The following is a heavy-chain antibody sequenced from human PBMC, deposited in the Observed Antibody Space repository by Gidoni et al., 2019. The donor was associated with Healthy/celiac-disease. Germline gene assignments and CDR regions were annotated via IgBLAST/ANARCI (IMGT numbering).Heavy chain of an antibody. CDR2: IGGSGGST. CDR1: GFTFGSYA. V-gene: IGHV3-23*01. J-gene: IGHJ4*02. Sequence: EVQLLESGGGLVQPGGSLRLYCAASGFTFGSYAMSWVRQAPGKGLAWVSAIGGSGGSTDSTDSVKGRFTISRDNSKNTLYLQMNSLRAEDTAVYYCAKERYYDSSVRQFDYWGQGTLVTVSS. D-gene: IGHD3-22*01. CDR3: AKERYYDSSVRQFDY.